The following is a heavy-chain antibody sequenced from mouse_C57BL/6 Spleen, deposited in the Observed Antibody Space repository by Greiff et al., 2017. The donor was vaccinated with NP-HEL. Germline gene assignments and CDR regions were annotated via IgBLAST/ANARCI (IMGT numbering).Heavy chain of an antibody. CDR2: INPSSGET. Sequence: VQLQESGAELAKPGASVKLSCKASGYTFTSYWMHWVKQRPGQGLEWIGYINPSSGETKYTQKFKDKATLTADKSSSTAYLQLSSLTYEDSAVYYCARGDYGRSPFAYWGQGTLVTVSA. V-gene: IGHV1-7*01. J-gene: IGHJ3*01. D-gene: IGHD1-1*01. CDR1: GYTFTSYW. CDR3: ARGDYGRSPFAY.